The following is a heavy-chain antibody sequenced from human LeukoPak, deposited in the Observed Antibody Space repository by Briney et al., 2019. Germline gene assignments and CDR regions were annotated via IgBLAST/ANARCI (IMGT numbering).Heavy chain of an antibody. CDR1: GFTFSSYW. J-gene: IGHJ4*02. Sequence: PGGSLRLSCAAPGFTFSSYWMHWVRQAPGKGLVWVSTINSDGTSTKYADSVKGRFTISRGNAKNTLYLQMNSLRAEDTAVYYCARAAYDFWSGDYWGQGTLVTVSS. CDR2: INSDGTST. D-gene: IGHD3-3*01. V-gene: IGHV3-74*03. CDR3: ARAAYDFWSGDY.